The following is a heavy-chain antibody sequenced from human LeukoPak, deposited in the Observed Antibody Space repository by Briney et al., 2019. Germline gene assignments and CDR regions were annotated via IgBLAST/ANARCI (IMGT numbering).Heavy chain of an antibody. CDR2: ISSNGDNT. Sequence: GGSLRLSCSVSGFTFSTYVMHWVRQAPGKGLEYVSAISSNGDNTYYADSVKGRFTISRDNSKNTLYLQMSSLRADDTAVYYCVRGTGYWGQGTPVTVSS. CDR1: GFTFSTYV. CDR3: VRGTGY. V-gene: IGHV3-64D*06. J-gene: IGHJ4*02.